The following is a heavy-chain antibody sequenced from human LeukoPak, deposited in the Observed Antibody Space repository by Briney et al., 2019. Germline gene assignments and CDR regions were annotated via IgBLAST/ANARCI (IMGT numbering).Heavy chain of an antibody. J-gene: IGHJ5*02. V-gene: IGHV4-34*01. CDR3: ARAAFYCSSTSCLPNWFDP. D-gene: IGHD2-2*01. CDR1: GGSVSGYY. Sequence: SETLSLTCAVYGGSVSGYYWSWIRQPPGKGLEWIGEINHSGSTNYNPSLKSRVTISVDTSKNQFSLKLSSVTAADTAVYYCARAAFYCSSTSCLPNWFDPWGQGTLVTVSS. CDR2: INHSGST.